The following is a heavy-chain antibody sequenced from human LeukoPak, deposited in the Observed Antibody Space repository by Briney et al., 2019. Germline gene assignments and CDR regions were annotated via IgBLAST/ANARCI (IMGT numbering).Heavy chain of an antibody. D-gene: IGHD3-22*01. CDR2: IKSKTDGGTT. Sequence: GGSLRLSCAASGFTFSSYAMSWVRQAPGKGLEWVGRIKSKTDGGTTDYAAPVKGRFTISRDDSKNTLYLQMNSLKTEDTAVYYCTTDNYYDSSGYYSNGYWGQGTLVTVSS. J-gene: IGHJ4*02. V-gene: IGHV3-15*01. CDR3: TTDNYYDSSGYYSNGY. CDR1: GFTFSSYA.